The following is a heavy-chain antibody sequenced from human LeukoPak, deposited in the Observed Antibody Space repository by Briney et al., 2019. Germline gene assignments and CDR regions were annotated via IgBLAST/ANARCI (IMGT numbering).Heavy chain of an antibody. Sequence: ASVKVSCAASGYTFTAYYLHWVRQAPGQGLEWMGRINPNSGGTNFAQKFQGRVTITADESTSTAYMELSRLRSDDTAVYYCARRLETSEWFDPWGQGTLVTVSS. D-gene: IGHD5/OR15-5a*01. CDR1: GYTFTAYY. CDR3: ARRLETSEWFDP. V-gene: IGHV1-2*06. J-gene: IGHJ5*02. CDR2: INPNSGGT.